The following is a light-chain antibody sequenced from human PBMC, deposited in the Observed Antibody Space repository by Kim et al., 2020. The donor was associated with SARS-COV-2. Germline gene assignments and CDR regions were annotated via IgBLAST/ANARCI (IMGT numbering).Light chain of an antibody. CDR3: QQYCSYPLT. CDR1: QGISSY. J-gene: IGKJ4*01. Sequence: AIVLTQSPSSFSASTGERVTISCGASQGISSYLAWYQQKPGKAPTLLIYAASTLQSGVPARFSGSGSGTDFTLTISCLQSEDFATYYCQQYCSYPLTFGGGTKVDIK. V-gene: IGKV1-8*01. CDR2: AAS.